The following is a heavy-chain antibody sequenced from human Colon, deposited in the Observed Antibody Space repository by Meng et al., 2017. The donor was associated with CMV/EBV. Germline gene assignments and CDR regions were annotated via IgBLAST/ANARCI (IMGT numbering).Heavy chain of an antibody. D-gene: IGHD4-17*01. CDR3: VREIRRSWFDP. V-gene: IGHV3-21*01. J-gene: IGHJ5*02. CDR2: INSYAYNI. Sequence: GESLKISCAASGFTVSSNYMSWVRQAPGKGLEWVASINSYAYNIGYADSVKGRFTISRDNAKNSLYLQMNSLGAEDTAVYFCVREIRRSWFDPWGQGTLVTVSS. CDR1: GFTVSSNY.